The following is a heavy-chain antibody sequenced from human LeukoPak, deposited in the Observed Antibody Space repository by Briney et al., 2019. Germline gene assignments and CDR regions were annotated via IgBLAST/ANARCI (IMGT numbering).Heavy chain of an antibody. CDR1: GGSFSGYY. D-gene: IGHD2-2*01. J-gene: IGHJ5*02. Sequence: SETLSLTCAVYGGSFSGYYWSWLRQPPGKGLEWIGEINHSGSTNYNPSLKSRVTISVDTSKNQFSLKLSSVTAADTAVYYCARGRRPGIVVVPAARGWFDPWGQGTLVTVSS. CDR3: ARGRRPGIVVVPAARGWFDP. CDR2: INHSGST. V-gene: IGHV4-34*01.